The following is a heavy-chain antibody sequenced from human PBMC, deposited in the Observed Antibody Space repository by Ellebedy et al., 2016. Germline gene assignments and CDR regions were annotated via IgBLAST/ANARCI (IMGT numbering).Heavy chain of an antibody. J-gene: IGHJ6*02. CDR2: IKEDGSQK. D-gene: IGHD2-15*01. CDR1: GFTFSNSW. CDR3: ARGGGTTSLYALDV. V-gene: IGHV3-7*01. Sequence: GGSLRLSCAASGFTFSNSWMRWVRQAPGKGLEWVADIKEDGSQKIYVDSVKGRFTVSRDNAKNSLYVQMNSLRVEDTAVYYCARGGGTTSLYALDVWGQGTTVTVSS.